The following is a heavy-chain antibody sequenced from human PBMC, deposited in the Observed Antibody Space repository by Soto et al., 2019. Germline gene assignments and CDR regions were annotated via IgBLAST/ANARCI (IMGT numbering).Heavy chain of an antibody. CDR3: ASGGVYYDSSGYYGGLRYGMDV. CDR2: IYHGGST. D-gene: IGHD3-22*01. Sequence: PSETLSLTCAVSGYSISSGYYWGWLRQPPGKGLEWIGSIYHGGSTNYNPSLKSRVTISVDTSKNQFSLKLSSVTAADTAVYYCASGGVYYDSSGYYGGLRYGMDVWGQGTTVTVSS. V-gene: IGHV4-38-2*01. CDR1: GYSISSGYY. J-gene: IGHJ6*02.